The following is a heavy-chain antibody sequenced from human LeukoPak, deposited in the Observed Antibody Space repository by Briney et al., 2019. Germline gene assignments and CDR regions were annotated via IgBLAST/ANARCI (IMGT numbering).Heavy chain of an antibody. J-gene: IGHJ6*02. CDR3: ARLRYYAMDG. CDR1: GFTFSTYD. V-gene: IGHV3-48*01. Sequence: GGSLRLSCAASGFTFSTYDMSWVRQAPGKGLEWVSYISSSRTISYADSVKGRFTISRDNAKNSLYLQMSSLRAEDTAVYYCARLRYYAMDGWGQGTTVTASS. CDR2: ISSSRTI.